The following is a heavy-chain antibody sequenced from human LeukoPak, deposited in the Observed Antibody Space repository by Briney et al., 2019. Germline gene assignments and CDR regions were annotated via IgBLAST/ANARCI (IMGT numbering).Heavy chain of an antibody. CDR1: GGSFSGHF. D-gene: IGHD2-15*01. CDR2: INHSGST. J-gene: IGHJ6*03. CDR3: ARSTCSGGSCYLPLYQYFMDV. V-gene: IGHV4-34*01. Sequence: PSETLSLTCAVYGGSFSGHFWSWIRQPPGKGLEWIGEINHSGSTNYNPSLKSRLTISVDTPKNQFSLRLSSVTAADTAVYYCARSTCSGGSCYLPLYQYFMDVWGKGTTVTVSS.